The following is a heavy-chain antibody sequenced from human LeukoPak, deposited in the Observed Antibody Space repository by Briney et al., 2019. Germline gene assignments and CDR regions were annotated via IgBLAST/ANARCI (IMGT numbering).Heavy chain of an antibody. Sequence: GVLRLFCAASGFTFSSYWMNWARQAPGKGLEWVASISHNGNVNYYVDSVKGRFTISRDNAKNSLYLQMSNLRAEDTAVYFCARGGGLDVWGQGATVTVSS. CDR1: GFTFSSYW. CDR3: ARGGGLDV. J-gene: IGHJ6*02. CDR2: ISHNGNVN. D-gene: IGHD3-16*01. V-gene: IGHV3-7*03.